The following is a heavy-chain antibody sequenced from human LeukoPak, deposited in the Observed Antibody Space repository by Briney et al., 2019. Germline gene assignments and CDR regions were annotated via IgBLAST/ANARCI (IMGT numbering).Heavy chain of an antibody. CDR2: IYYSGST. V-gene: IGHV4-59*08. Sequence: SETLSLTCTVSGGSISSYYRSWIRQPPGKGLEWIGYIYYSGSTNYNPSLKSRVTISVDTSKNQFSLKLSSVTAADTAVYYCARLSYSSSWYGSDWYFDLWGRGTLVTVSS. CDR3: ARLSYSSSWYGSDWYFDL. CDR1: GGSISSYY. D-gene: IGHD6-13*01. J-gene: IGHJ2*01.